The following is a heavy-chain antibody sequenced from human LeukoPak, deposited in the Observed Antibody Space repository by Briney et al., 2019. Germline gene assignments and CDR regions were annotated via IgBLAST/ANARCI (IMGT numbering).Heavy chain of an antibody. CDR3: ARDVEQLVTTGY. CDR2: ISAYNGNT. Sequence: GASVKVSCKASGYTFTSYGISWVRQAPGQGLEWMGWISAYNGNTNYAQKLQGRVTMTTDTSTSTAYMELSSLRSEDTAVYYCARDVEQLVTTGYWGQGTLVTVSS. CDR1: GYTFTSYG. V-gene: IGHV1-18*01. D-gene: IGHD6-6*01. J-gene: IGHJ4*02.